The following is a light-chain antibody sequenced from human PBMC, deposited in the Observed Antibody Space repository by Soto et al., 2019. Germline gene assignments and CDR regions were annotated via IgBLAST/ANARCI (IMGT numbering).Light chain of an antibody. V-gene: IGKV1-13*02. Sequence: AIQLTQSPSSLSASVGDRVTITCRASQGISTLLAWYQQKPGKAPKVLIYESSLLQSGVPSRFSGSGSGTDFTLTISSLQPEDFATYYCQHFKSFPITFGQGTLLEI. CDR1: QGISTL. CDR3: QHFKSFPIT. J-gene: IGKJ5*01. CDR2: ESS.